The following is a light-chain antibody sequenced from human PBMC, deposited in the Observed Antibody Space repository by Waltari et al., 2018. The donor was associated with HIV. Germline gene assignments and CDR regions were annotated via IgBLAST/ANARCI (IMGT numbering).Light chain of an antibody. CDR3: SSYTGSTTVV. CDR1: SRDIGGYNY. CDR2: EVS. J-gene: IGLJ2*01. Sequence: QSALTQPASLSGSPGRSITISCTGTSRDIGGYNYVSWYPPHPGQGHNLMSYEVSNRPSGVSSRFSGSKSGNTASLTISGLQAEDEADYYCSSYTGSTTVVFGGGTKVTVL. V-gene: IGLV2-14*03.